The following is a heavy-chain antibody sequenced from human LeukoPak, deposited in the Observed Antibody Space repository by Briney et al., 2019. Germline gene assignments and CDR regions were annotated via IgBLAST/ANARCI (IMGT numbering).Heavy chain of an antibody. CDR3: AKDSRLLWFGESTN. D-gene: IGHD3-10*01. V-gene: IGHV3-23*01. Sequence: PGGPLRLSCAASGFTFSSYAMSWVRQAPGKGLEWVSAISGSGGSTYYADSVKGRFTISRDNSKNTLYLQMNSLRAEDTAVYYCAKDSRLLWFGESTNWGQGTLVTVSS. CDR2: ISGSGGST. CDR1: GFTFSSYA. J-gene: IGHJ4*02.